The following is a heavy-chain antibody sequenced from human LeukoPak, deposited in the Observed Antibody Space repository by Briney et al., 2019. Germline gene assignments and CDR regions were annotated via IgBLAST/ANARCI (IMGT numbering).Heavy chain of an antibody. CDR2: INHSGST. D-gene: IGHD3-10*01. CDR1: GWSFSGYY. CDR3: ARGRITMVRGVIITSHYYYGMDV. J-gene: IGHJ6*04. Sequence: SENLSLTCAVYGWSFSGYYWSWIRQPPGKGLEWIGEINHSGSTNYNPSLKSRVTISVDTSKNQFSLKLSSVTAADTAVYYCARGRITMVRGVIITSHYYYGMDVWGKGTTVTVSS. V-gene: IGHV4-34*01.